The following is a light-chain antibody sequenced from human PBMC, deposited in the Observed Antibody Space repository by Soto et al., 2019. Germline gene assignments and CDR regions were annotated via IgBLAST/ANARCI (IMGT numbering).Light chain of an antibody. CDR1: QSVSGY. V-gene: IGKV3-11*01. CDR2: DAS. CDR3: QQRSNWPST. Sequence: EIVLTQSPATLXLSPGNRATXSXXASQSVSGYLAWYQQKPGQAPRLLIYDASNRATGIPARFSGSGSGTDFTLTITSLEPEDFAVYYCQQRSNWPSTFGGGTKVEI. J-gene: IGKJ4*01.